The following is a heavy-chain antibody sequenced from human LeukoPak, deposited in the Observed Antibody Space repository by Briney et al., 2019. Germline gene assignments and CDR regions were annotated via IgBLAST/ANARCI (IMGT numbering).Heavy chain of an antibody. V-gene: IGHV1-2*04. D-gene: IGHD5-24*01. CDR1: GYTFTGYY. CDR3: ARVGELATILY. CDR2: INPNSGGT. J-gene: IGHJ4*02. Sequence: GASVKVSCKASGYTFTGYYMHWVRQAPGQGLEWMGWINPNSGGTNYAQKFQGWVTMTRDTSTSTAYMELSSLRSEDTAVYYCARVGELATILYWGQGTLVTVSS.